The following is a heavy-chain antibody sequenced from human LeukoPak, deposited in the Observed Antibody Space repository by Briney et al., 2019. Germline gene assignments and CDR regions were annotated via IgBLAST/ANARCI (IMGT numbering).Heavy chain of an antibody. CDR1: GGSISSSSYY. CDR2: IYYSGST. J-gene: IGHJ4*02. Sequence: PSETLSLTCTVSGGSISSSSYYWGWIRQPPGKGLEWIGSIYYSGSTYYNPSLKSRVTISVDTSKNQFSLELSSVTAADTAVYYCARRSYGSGAYYFDYWGQGTLVTVSS. V-gene: IGHV4-39*01. D-gene: IGHD3-10*01. CDR3: ARRSYGSGAYYFDY.